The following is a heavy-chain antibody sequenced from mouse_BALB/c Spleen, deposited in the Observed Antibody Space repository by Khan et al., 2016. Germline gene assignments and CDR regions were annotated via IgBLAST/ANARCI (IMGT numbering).Heavy chain of an antibody. Sequence: QVQLQQSGAELARPGASVKMSCKASGYTFTSYTMHWVKQGPGQGLEWIGYVIPSNAYTNYNPKFKDMATLTADKSSSTAYLQLSSLTSEDSAVYYCAREGWLLGYFDYWGQGTTLTVSS. CDR3: AREGWLLGYFDY. D-gene: IGHD2-3*01. CDR1: GYTFTSYT. CDR2: VIPSNAYT. J-gene: IGHJ2*01. V-gene: IGHV1-4*01.